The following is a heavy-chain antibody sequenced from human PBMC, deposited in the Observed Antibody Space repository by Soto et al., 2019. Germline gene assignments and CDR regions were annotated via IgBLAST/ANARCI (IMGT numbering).Heavy chain of an antibody. CDR3: AREEVGATGIDY. Sequence: SETLSLTCTVSGGSISSYYWSWIRQPPGKGLEWIGYIYYSGSTNYNPSLKSRVTISVDTSKNQFSLKLSSVTAADTAVYYCAREEVGATGIDYWGQGTLVTVSS. CDR2: IYYSGST. V-gene: IGHV4-59*01. D-gene: IGHD1-26*01. CDR1: GGSISSYY. J-gene: IGHJ4*02.